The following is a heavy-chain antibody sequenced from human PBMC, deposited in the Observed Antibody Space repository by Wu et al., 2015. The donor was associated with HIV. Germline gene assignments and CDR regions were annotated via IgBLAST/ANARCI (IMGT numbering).Heavy chain of an antibody. CDR3: GGREGPYYYDNPGDY. D-gene: IGHD3-22*01. V-gene: IGHV1-69*15. CDR2: IIPIFGTP. CDR1: GGTFSSHP. Sequence: HVQLVQSGTEVKKPGSSVKISCKAYGGNPGGTFSSHPISWVRQAPGHGLEWMGRIIPIFGTPNYAQKFQGRLTITADESTRTAYMEMSSLTFEDTAVYYCGGREGPYYYDNPGDYWGQGTLVTVSS. J-gene: IGHJ4*02.